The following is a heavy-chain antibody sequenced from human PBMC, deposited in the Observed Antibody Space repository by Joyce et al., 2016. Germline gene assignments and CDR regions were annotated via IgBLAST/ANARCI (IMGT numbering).Heavy chain of an antibody. CDR1: GGSIRSSNYY. Sequence: QLQLQESGPGLVKPSETLSLTCTVSGGSIRSSNYYWGWIRQPPKKGLEWIGSIYYSGGTYYNPSLKSRLTISVDTSKNQFSVKLNSVTAADTAVYYCTRLNYYDSSYDYWGQGTLVTVSS. J-gene: IGHJ4*02. CDR3: TRLNYYDSSYDY. D-gene: IGHD3-22*01. CDR2: IYYSGGT. V-gene: IGHV4-39*01.